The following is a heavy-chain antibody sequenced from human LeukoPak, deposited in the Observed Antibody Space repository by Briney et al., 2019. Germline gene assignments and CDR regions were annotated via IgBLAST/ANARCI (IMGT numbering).Heavy chain of an antibody. CDR3: ARDKSAVAGTGGFDY. CDR2: INPSGGST. D-gene: IGHD6-19*01. J-gene: IGHJ4*02. CDR1: GYTFTSYY. V-gene: IGHV1-46*01. Sequence: ASVTVSCKASGYTFTSYYMHWVRQAPGQGLEWMGIINPSGGSTSYAQKFQGRVTMTRDTSTSTVYMELSSLRSEDTAVYYCARDKSAVAGTGGFDYWGQGTLVTVSS.